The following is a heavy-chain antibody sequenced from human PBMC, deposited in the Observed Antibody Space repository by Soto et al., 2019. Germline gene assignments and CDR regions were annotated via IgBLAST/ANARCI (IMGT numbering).Heavy chain of an antibody. CDR1: GFTFSTYG. D-gene: IGHD1-26*01. Sequence: GGSLRLSCAASGFTFSTYGMHWVRQAPGKGLEWVAVISFDGSNKYYADSVKGRFTITRDNSKNTLYLQMISLRAEDTAVYYCAKSTYSGSYYGIDYWGQGTLVTVS. V-gene: IGHV3-30*18. CDR3: AKSTYSGSYYGIDY. CDR2: ISFDGSNK. J-gene: IGHJ4*02.